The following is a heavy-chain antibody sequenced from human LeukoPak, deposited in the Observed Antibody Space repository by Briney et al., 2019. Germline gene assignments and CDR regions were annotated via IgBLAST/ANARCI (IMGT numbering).Heavy chain of an antibody. D-gene: IGHD2-2*01. J-gene: IGHJ4*02. CDR2: ISERGDYT. V-gene: IGHV3-23*01. Sequence: GGSLRLSCGTSGFTFSSFAMSWVRQAPGKGLEWVSSISERGDYTSKADSVKGRFTISRDNSKDTVYLQMNSLRAEDTAIYYCVPDSKEIPPGMDYWGQGTLVTVSS. CDR1: GFTFSSFA. CDR3: VPDSKEIPPGMDY.